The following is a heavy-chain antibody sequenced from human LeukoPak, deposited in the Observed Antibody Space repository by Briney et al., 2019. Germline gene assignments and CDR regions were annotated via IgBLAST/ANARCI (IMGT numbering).Heavy chain of an antibody. D-gene: IGHD2-2*01. CDR2: INHSGST. CDR1: GGSFSGYY. J-gene: IGHJ4*02. Sequence: PSETLSLTCAVYGGSFSGYYWSWIRQPPGKGLEWIGEINHSGSTNYSPSLKSQVTISVDTSKNQFSLKLSSVTAADTAVYYCARGGVVPAAMVTDWGQGTLVTVSS. CDR3: ARGGVVPAAMVTD. V-gene: IGHV4-34*01.